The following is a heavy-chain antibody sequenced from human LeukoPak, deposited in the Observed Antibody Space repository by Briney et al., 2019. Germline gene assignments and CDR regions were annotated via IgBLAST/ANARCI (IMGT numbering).Heavy chain of an antibody. V-gene: IGHV4-61*01. D-gene: IGHD2-15*01. CDR1: GASLSSGSYY. Sequence: SETLSLTCTVSGASLSSGSYYWSWIRQPPGKGLEWIGYIYYSGSTNYNPSLKSRVTISVDTSKNQFSLKLSSVTAADTAVYYCARGIWAYYYYYYMDVWGKGTTVTISS. J-gene: IGHJ6*03. CDR3: ARGIWAYYYYYYMDV. CDR2: IYYSGST.